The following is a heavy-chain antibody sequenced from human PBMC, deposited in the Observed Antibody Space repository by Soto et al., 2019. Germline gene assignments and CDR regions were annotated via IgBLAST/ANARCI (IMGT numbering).Heavy chain of an antibody. CDR1: GFTFSSYA. D-gene: IGHD1-26*01. CDR2: ISGSGGST. V-gene: IGHV3-23*01. Sequence: GGSLRLSCAASGFTFSSYAMSWVRQAPGKGLEWVSAISGSGGSTYYADSVEGRFTISRDNPKNTLYLQMNSLRAEDTAVYYCAKIHSGSYVGGFWGQGTLVTVSS. J-gene: IGHJ4*02. CDR3: AKIHSGSYVGGF.